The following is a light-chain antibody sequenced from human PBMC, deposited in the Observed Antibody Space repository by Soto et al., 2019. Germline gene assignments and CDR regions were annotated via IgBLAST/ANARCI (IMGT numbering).Light chain of an antibody. Sequence: QSVLTQPRSVSGSPGQSVTISCTGTSSDVGGYKFVSWYQQHPGRAPKLMIYDVTKRPSGVPDRFSGSKSGNTASLTISGLQAEDEAVYHCCSFAGSYTLLFGGGTQLTVL. J-gene: IGLJ2*01. CDR3: CSFAGSYTLL. CDR2: DVT. CDR1: SSDVGGYKF. V-gene: IGLV2-11*01.